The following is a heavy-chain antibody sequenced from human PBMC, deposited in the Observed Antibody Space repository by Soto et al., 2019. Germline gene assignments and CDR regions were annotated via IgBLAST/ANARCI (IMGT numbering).Heavy chain of an antibody. J-gene: IGHJ6*02. Sequence: GGSLRLSCAASGFTFSSYAMNWVRQAPGKGLEWVSGIGGSGDNTYYADSVKGRFTISRDNSKNTLYLQMNSLRAEDTAVYSCAKCSGSSCYNVMDVWGQGTTVTVSS. V-gene: IGHV3-23*01. D-gene: IGHD1-26*01. CDR2: IGGSGDNT. CDR1: GFTFSSYA. CDR3: AKCSGSSCYNVMDV.